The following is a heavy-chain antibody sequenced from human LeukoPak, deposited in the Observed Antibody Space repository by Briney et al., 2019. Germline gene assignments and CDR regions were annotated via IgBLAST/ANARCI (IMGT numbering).Heavy chain of an antibody. D-gene: IGHD1-26*01. Sequence: ASVKVSCKASGYTFTGFYIHWVRQAPGQGLECMGWTNVNSGGSKYVQKFQGRVTMTRDTSINTAYMELSSLTSDDTAVYYCARGHSTAWDDAFDIWGQGTMVTVSS. J-gene: IGHJ3*02. V-gene: IGHV1-2*02. CDR2: TNVNSGGS. CDR1: GYTFTGFY. CDR3: ARGHSTAWDDAFDI.